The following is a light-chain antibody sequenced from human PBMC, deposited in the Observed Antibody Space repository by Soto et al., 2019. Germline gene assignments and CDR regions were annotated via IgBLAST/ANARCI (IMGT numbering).Light chain of an antibody. V-gene: IGKV1-39*01. CDR1: QNITNY. Sequence: DIQMTQSPSSLSASVGARVTITCRASQNITNYLKWYQQNPGKDPKLLIYAASNLQSGVPSRFSGSGSGTDFSLTISSLQPEDFATSSCQQSYSIPFTFGPGTKVDIK. CDR2: AAS. J-gene: IGKJ3*01. CDR3: QQSYSIPFT.